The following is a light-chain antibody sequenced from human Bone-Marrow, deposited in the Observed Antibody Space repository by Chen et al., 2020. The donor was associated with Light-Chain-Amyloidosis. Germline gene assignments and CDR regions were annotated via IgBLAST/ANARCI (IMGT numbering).Light chain of an antibody. J-gene: IGLJ3*02. CDR2: ENN. Sequence: QSVLTQPPSVSAAPGQKVTISCSGSNSNIGNNYVSWYQQLPGTSPKLLIYENNQRPSGIPDPFAGSNGGTAATLGVAGLPAGDVADYCCGTEGSSLTVWRFGGETKLTVL. CDR3: GTEGSSLTVWR. V-gene: IGLV1-51*02. CDR1: NSNIGNNY.